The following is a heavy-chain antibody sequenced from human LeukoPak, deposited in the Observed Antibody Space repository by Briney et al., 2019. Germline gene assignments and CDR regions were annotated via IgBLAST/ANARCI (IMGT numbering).Heavy chain of an antibody. Sequence: GGSLRLSCAASGFTFSSYWMHWVRQAPEKGPVWVSRINSDGSTTSYADSVKGRFTISRDNAKNTLFLQMNSLRAEDTAVYYCARERGTGFDSWGQGTLVTVSS. V-gene: IGHV3-74*01. J-gene: IGHJ4*02. CDR2: INSDGSTT. D-gene: IGHD3/OR15-3a*01. CDR1: GFTFSSYW. CDR3: ARERGTGFDS.